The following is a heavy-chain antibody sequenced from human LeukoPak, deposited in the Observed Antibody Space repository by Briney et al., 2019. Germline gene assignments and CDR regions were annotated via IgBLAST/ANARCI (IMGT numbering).Heavy chain of an antibody. CDR2: ISAYNGNT. Sequence: ASVKVSCKASGYTFTSYGISWVRQAPGQGLEWMGWISAYNGNTNYAQKLQGRVTMTTDTSTSTAYMELRSPRSDDTAVYYCARDVSSGYYSYYYYGMDVWGQGTTVTVSS. CDR3: ARDVSSGYYSYYYYGMDV. D-gene: IGHD3-22*01. J-gene: IGHJ6*02. CDR1: GYTFTSYG. V-gene: IGHV1-18*01.